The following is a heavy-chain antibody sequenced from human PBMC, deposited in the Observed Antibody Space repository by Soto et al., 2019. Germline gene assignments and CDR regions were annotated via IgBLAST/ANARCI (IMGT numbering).Heavy chain of an antibody. CDR1: GYTFTSYY. V-gene: IGHV1-46*01. CDR3: ARDSRWLGDSH. Sequence: ASVKVSCKSSGYTFTSYYMHWVRQAPGQGLEWMGIINPSGGRTSYAQNFQGRVTMTRDTSTSTDYMELSSLTSEDTAIYYCARDSRWLGDSHWGQGTLVTVS. CDR2: INPSGGRT. J-gene: IGHJ4*02. D-gene: IGHD3-10*01.